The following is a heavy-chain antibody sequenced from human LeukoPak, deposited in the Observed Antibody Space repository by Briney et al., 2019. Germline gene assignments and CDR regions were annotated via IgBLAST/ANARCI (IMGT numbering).Heavy chain of an antibody. J-gene: IGHJ3*02. CDR3: ARDPVRYCSGGSCYGDAFDI. V-gene: IGHV1-46*01. D-gene: IGHD2-15*01. CDR2: INPSGGST. CDR1: GYTFTSYY. Sequence: ASVKVSCKASGYTFTSYYMHWVRQAPGQGLEWMGIINPSGGSTSYAQKFQGRVTMTRDMSTSTVYMELSSLRSEDTAVYYCARDPVRYCSGGSCYGDAFDIWGQGTMVTVSS.